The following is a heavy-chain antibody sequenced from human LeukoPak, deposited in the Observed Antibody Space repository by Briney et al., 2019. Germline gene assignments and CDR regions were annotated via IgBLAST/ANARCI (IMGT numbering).Heavy chain of an antibody. CDR1: GFIFSSYW. V-gene: IGHV3-7*01. Sequence: GGSLRLSCAASGFIFSSYWMTWVRQAPGKGLEWVANIKQAGSENSYVDSVKGRFTISRDNAKNSLYLQINSLRSEDSAVYYCTRDPDYSSTDHWGQGTLVTVSS. J-gene: IGHJ4*02. CDR2: IKQAGSEN. D-gene: IGHD4-11*01. CDR3: TRDPDYSSTDH.